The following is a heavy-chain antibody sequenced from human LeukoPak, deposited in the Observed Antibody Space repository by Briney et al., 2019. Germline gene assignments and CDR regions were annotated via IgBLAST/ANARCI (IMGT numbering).Heavy chain of an antibody. V-gene: IGHV3-21*01. D-gene: IGHD2-15*01. Sequence: GGSLRLSCAASGFTFTDYSMTWVRQAPGKGLEWVSSISTVSTYKFYSDSVKGRFTISRDNAKNILYLQMSSLSAEDTAVYYCARDGTCFYLYYYMHVWGRGTPVTVSS. CDR2: ISTVSTYK. J-gene: IGHJ6*03. CDR1: GFTFTDYS. CDR3: ARDGTCFYLYYYMHV.